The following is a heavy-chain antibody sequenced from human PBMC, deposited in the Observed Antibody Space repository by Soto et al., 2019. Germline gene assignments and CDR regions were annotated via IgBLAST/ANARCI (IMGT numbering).Heavy chain of an antibody. J-gene: IGHJ4*02. V-gene: IGHV3-30-3*01. Sequence: GGSLRLSCAASGFTFSSYAMHWVRQAPGKGLEWVAVISYDGSNKYYADSVKGRFTISRDNSKNTLYLQMNSLRAEDSAVYYCARHKRDLRFLEWSYYFDFWGQGTLVTVSS. CDR1: GFTFSSYA. CDR2: ISYDGSNK. CDR3: ARHKRDLRFLEWSYYFDF. D-gene: IGHD3-3*01.